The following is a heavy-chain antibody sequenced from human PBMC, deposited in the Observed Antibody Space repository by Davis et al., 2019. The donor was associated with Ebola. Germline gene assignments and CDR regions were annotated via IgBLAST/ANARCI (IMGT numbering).Heavy chain of an antibody. CDR1: GYTFTGYY. CDR3: ARSDDYDSSGYSVAGFDY. D-gene: IGHD3-22*01. V-gene: IGHV1-2*04. Sequence: ASVKVSCKASGYTFTGYYMHWVRQAPGQGLEWMGWINPNSGGTNYAQKFQGWVTMTRDTSISTAYMELSRLRSDDTAVYYCARSDDYDSSGYSVAGFDYWGQGTLVTVSS. J-gene: IGHJ4*02. CDR2: INPNSGGT.